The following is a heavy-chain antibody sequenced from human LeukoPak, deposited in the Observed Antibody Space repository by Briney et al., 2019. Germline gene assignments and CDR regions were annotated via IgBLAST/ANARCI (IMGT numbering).Heavy chain of an antibody. Sequence: PGRSLRLSCAASGFTFSSYAMHWVRHAPRKGLEWVAVISYDGSNKYYADSVKGRFTISRDNSKNTLYLQMNSLRAEDTAVYYCARNYDRSGYVGAFDIWGQGTMVTVSS. J-gene: IGHJ3*02. V-gene: IGHV3-30*04. CDR1: GFTFSSYA. CDR2: ISYDGSNK. D-gene: IGHD3-22*01. CDR3: ARNYDRSGYVGAFDI.